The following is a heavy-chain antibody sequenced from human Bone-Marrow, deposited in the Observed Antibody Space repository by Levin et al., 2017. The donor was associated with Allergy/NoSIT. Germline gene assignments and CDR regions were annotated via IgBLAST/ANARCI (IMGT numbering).Heavy chain of an antibody. Sequence: ASVKVSCKASGYTFTSYDINWVRQATGQGLEWMGWMNPNSGNTGYAQKFQGRVTMTRNTSISTAYMELSSLRSEDTAVYYCARGDYDFWSGYLYNWFDPWGQGTLVTVSS. CDR2: MNPNSGNT. V-gene: IGHV1-8*01. J-gene: IGHJ5*02. CDR3: ARGDYDFWSGYLYNWFDP. CDR1: GYTFTSYD. D-gene: IGHD3-3*01.